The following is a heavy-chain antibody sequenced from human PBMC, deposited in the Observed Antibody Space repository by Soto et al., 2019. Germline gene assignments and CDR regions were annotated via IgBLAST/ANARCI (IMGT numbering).Heavy chain of an antibody. Sequence: EVQLVESGGGLVQPGGSLRLSCAASGFTFSSYEMNWVRQAPGKGLEWVSYISSSGSTIYYADSVKGRFTISRDNAKNSLYLQMNSLRAEDTAVYYCARETYYYDSSGYYWNFDYWGQGTLVTVSS. D-gene: IGHD3-22*01. V-gene: IGHV3-48*03. J-gene: IGHJ4*02. CDR2: ISSSGSTI. CDR1: GFTFSSYE. CDR3: ARETYYYDSSGYYWNFDY.